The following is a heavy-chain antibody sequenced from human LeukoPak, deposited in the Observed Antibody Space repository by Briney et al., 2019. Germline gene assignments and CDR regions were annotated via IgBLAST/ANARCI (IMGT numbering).Heavy chain of an antibody. CDR3: ARSYGSGSYSEY. CDR2: IYPGDSDT. CDR1: GYSISTHW. V-gene: IGHV5-51*01. D-gene: IGHD3-10*01. Sequence: KSGESLKISCQGSGYSISTHWIGWVRQMPGKGLEWMGIIYPGDSDTRYSPSFQGQVTISADKSISTAYLQWSSLKASDTAMYYCARSYGSGSYSEYWGQGTLVTVSS. J-gene: IGHJ4*02.